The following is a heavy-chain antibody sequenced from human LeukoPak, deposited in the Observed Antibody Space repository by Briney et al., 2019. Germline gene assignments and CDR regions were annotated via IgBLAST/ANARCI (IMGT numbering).Heavy chain of an antibody. CDR3: ARDQSPKWGSGERYFDY. V-gene: IGHV3-33*01. D-gene: IGHD7-27*01. CDR1: GFTFNTYG. J-gene: IGHJ4*02. CDR2: MRSDRSDI. Sequence: PGGSLRLSCEASGFTFNTYGMHWVRQAPGKGLEWVAVMRSDRSDIYYADSVKGRFTISRDNSKNTLYLQMNSLRAEDTAVYYCARDQSPKWGSGERYFDYWGQGTLVTVSS.